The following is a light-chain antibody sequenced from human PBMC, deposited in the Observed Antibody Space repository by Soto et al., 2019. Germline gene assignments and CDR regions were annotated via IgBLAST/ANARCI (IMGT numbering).Light chain of an antibody. Sequence: DIQMTQKQSSLSASVEDRVIITCRASQSISNHLNWYQQKPGKAPKLLIFAASSLQSGVPSRFSGSGSGTDFTLTISSLQPEDFATYYCQQSYSTPITFGQGTRLEIK. CDR1: QSISNH. CDR2: AAS. V-gene: IGKV1-39*01. CDR3: QQSYSTPIT. J-gene: IGKJ5*01.